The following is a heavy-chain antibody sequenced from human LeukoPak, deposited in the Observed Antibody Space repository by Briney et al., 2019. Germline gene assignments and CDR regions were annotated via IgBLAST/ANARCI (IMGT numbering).Heavy chain of an antibody. J-gene: IGHJ1*01. CDR3: AEGTTG. V-gene: IGHV3-7*01. D-gene: IGHD1-1*01. Sequence: GGSLRLSCAASGFTFSSYGMHWVRQAPGKGLEWVANINQDGNKKYYVDSVKGRFTISRDNAKNSLYLQMNSLRVEDTAVYYCAEGTTGWGQGTLVTVSS. CDR2: INQDGNKK. CDR1: GFTFSSYG.